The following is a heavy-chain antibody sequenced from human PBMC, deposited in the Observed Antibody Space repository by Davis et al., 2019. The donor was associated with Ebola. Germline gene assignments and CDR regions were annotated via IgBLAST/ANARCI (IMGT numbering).Heavy chain of an antibody. CDR1: GFTFGTYS. V-gene: IGHV3-48*02. Sequence: GESLKISCTASGFTFGTYSMDWVRQAPGKGLEWVSYISGGSETIHYADSVKGRFTISRDNAKNSLYLQMNSLRDEDTAIYYCAREWFGETDWGQGTLVTVSS. D-gene: IGHD3-10*01. J-gene: IGHJ4*02. CDR3: AREWFGETD. CDR2: ISGGSETI.